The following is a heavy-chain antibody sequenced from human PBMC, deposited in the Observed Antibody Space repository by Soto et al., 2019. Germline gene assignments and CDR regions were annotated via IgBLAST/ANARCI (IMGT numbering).Heavy chain of an antibody. D-gene: IGHD6-19*01. CDR2: IHHSRGT. V-gene: IGHV4-4*02. Sequence: SETLSLTCAVSGGSISGYKWWSWVRQPPGKGLEWIGEIHHSRGTNYNPSLKSRVTISVDKCKNQFSLNLNSVTAADTGVYYCATNGWYCVEYWGQGILVTVS. CDR1: GGSISGYKW. J-gene: IGHJ4*02. CDR3: ATNGWYCVEY.